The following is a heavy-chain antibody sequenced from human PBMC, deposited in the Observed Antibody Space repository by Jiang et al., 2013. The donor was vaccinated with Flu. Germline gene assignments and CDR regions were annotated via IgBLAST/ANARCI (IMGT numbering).Heavy chain of an antibody. J-gene: IGHJ4*02. V-gene: IGHV4-38-2*01. CDR3: ARVRSVASVLYYFDF. D-gene: IGHD2/OR15-2a*01. CDR1: GFSITNGYY. Sequence: GLVKPSETLSLTCEVSGFSITNGYYWGWIRQPPGKGLYWIASIYHSGATYYNPSLKSRVTISVDTSKNHFSLKLTSATAADTAVYFCARVRSVASVLYYFDFWGQGALLTVSS. CDR2: IYHSGAT.